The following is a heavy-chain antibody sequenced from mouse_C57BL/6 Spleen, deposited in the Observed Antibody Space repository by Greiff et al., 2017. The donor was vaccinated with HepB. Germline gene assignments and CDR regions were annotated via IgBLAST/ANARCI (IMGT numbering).Heavy chain of an antibody. Sequence: EVKVVESGGGLVKPGGSLKLSCAASGFTFSSYAMSWVRQTPEKRLEWVATISDGGSYTYYPDNVKGRFTISRDNAKNNLYLQMSHLKSEDTAMYYCARVSYYDYDMAWFAYWGQGTLVTVSA. V-gene: IGHV5-4*03. D-gene: IGHD2-4*01. J-gene: IGHJ3*01. CDR2: ISDGGSYT. CDR3: ARVSYYDYDMAWFAY. CDR1: GFTFSSYA.